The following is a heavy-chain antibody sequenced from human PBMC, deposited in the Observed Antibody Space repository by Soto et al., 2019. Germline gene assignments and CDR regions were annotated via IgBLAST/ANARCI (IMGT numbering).Heavy chain of an antibody. V-gene: IGHV1-18*01. J-gene: IGHJ5*02. Sequence: ASAKVCCKASGYSFTSYVISWVRQAPGQGLEWMGWIRAYNGNTKYAQKLQGRVTMTTDTSTSTAYMELRSMRSDDTAVYYCARGNYCSGGSCYSGLDPWGQGTLVTVSS. CDR2: IRAYNGNT. CDR1: GYSFTSYV. D-gene: IGHD2-15*01. CDR3: ARGNYCSGGSCYSGLDP.